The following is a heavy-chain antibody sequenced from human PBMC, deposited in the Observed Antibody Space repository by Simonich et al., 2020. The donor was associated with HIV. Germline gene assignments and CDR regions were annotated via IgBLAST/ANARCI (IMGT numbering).Heavy chain of an antibody. J-gene: IGHJ4*02. CDR1: GFTFSGYG. Sequence: QVQLVESGGGVVQPGRSLRLSCAASGFTFSGYGMHWVRQAPAKGLEWVEVKWYDGNIKYYADSVKGRFTISRDNSKNTLYLQMNSLRAEDTAMYYCVRRFDYGGDYWGQGTLVTVSS. CDR3: VRRFDYGGDY. D-gene: IGHD4-17*01. V-gene: IGHV3-33*01. CDR2: KWYDGNIK.